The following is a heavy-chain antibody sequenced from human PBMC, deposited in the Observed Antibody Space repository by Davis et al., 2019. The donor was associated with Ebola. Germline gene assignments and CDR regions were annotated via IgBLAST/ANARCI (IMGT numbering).Heavy chain of an antibody. Sequence: PGGSLRLSCAASGFTFSSYGMHWVRQAPGKGLEWVAFIRYDGSNKYYADSVKGRFTISRDNSKNTLYLQMNSLRAEDTAVYYCAKSLTTQMPIALVVVAAYYYGMDVWGQGTTVTVSS. CDR2: IRYDGSNK. CDR1: GFTFSSYG. J-gene: IGHJ6*02. CDR3: AKSLTTQMPIALVVVAAYYYGMDV. V-gene: IGHV3-30*02. D-gene: IGHD2-15*01.